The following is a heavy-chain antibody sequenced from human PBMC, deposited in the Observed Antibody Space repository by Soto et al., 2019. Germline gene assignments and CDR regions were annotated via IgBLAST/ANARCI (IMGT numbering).Heavy chain of an antibody. CDR2: TYYSGTT. CDR3: ALFCSGGSCYRTAFWYFDL. D-gene: IGHD2-15*01. CDR1: GGSISSDRYY. V-gene: IGHV4-39*01. J-gene: IGHJ2*01. Sequence: QLQLQESGPGLLKPSETLSLTCAVSGGSISSDRYYWGWIRQPPGKGLEWIGSTYYSGTTYYNPSRPGRVTISVDPTGNQSSLRLSSVTAADTAVYYCALFCSGGSCYRTAFWYFDLWGRGTLVTVSS.